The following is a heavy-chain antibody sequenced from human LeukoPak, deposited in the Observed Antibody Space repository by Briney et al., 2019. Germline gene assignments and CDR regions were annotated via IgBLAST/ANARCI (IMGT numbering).Heavy chain of an antibody. CDR1: TFTLSTSW. J-gene: IGHJ3*02. D-gene: IGHD1-26*01. CDR3: ARDPYSVSYGAFDI. CDR2: INQDGSDT. Sequence: GGSLRLSCTASTFTLSTSWMTWVRQAPGRGLEWVANINQDGSDTQYVDSVKGRFTISRDIAKNSVHLQMKSLRVEDTAMYYCARDPYSVSYGAFDIWGQGTMITVSS. V-gene: IGHV3-7*05.